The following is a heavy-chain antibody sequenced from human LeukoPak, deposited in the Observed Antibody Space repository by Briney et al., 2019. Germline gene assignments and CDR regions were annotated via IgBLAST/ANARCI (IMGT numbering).Heavy chain of an antibody. CDR1: GGSLSSGDYY. J-gene: IGHJ2*01. D-gene: IGHD3-22*01. CDR2: IYYSGST. Sequence: SQTLSLTCTVSGGSLSSGDYYWSWIRQPPGKGLEWIGYIYYSGSTYYNPSLKSRVTISVDTSKNQFSLKLSSVTAADTAVYYCARDRYYYDSSGYYGSPPVWYFDLWGRGTLVTVSS. V-gene: IGHV4-30-4*01. CDR3: ARDRYYYDSSGYYGSPPVWYFDL.